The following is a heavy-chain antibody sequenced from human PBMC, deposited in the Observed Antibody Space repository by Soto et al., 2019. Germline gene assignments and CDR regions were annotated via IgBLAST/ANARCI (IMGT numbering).Heavy chain of an antibody. J-gene: IGHJ3*02. Sequence: GGSLRLSCAASGFTFSAYAMSWVRQAPGKGLQWVSGLVGSGGDIQYADSVRGRFTVSRDNSKNTLYLQMNSLRAEDTAVYYCAKGAIAGNGVWEPFDMWGQGTEVTVSS. CDR1: GFTFSAYA. V-gene: IGHV3-23*01. CDR3: AKGAIAGNGVWEPFDM. D-gene: IGHD2-8*01. CDR2: LVGSGGDI.